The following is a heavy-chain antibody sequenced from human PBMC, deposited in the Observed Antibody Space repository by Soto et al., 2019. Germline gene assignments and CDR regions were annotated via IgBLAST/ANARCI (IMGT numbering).Heavy chain of an antibody. CDR3: AKDLYGDYGDDY. CDR2: ITYSGEST. Sequence: EVQLLESGGGLVQPGGSLRLSCEVSGFTFSSYAMSWVRQAPGRGLEWVSLITYSGESTYYADSVKGRFAISRDNSKITLYLQMNSLRVEDTAVYYCAKDLYGDYGDDYWGQGTLVTVSS. V-gene: IGHV3-23*01. J-gene: IGHJ4*02. D-gene: IGHD4-17*01. CDR1: GFTFSSYA.